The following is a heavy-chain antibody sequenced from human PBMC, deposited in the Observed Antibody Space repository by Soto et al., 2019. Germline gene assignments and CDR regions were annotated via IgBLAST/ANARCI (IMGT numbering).Heavy chain of an antibody. V-gene: IGHV3-30-3*01. J-gene: IGHJ6*02. Sequence: GGSLRLSCAASGFTFSSYAMHWVRQAPGKGLEWVAVISYDGSNKYYADSVKGRFTISRDNSKNTLYLQMNSLRAEDTAVYYCARDRYDIWTGSRADYYYYGMYVWGQGTTVTVS. D-gene: IGHD3-9*01. CDR2: ISYDGSNK. CDR1: GFTFSSYA. CDR3: ARDRYDIWTGSRADYYYYGMYV.